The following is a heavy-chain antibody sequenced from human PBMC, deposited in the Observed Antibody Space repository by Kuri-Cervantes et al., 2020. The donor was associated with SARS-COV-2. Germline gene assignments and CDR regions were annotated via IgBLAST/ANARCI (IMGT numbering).Heavy chain of an antibody. CDR1: GFTFSSYG. Sequence: GESLKISCAASGFTFSSYGMHWVRQAPGKGPEWVAVISYDGSNKYYADSVKGRFTISRDNSKNTLYLQMNSLRAEDTAVYYCAKDLGGYVGYWGQGTLVTVSS. CDR3: AKDLGGYVGY. D-gene: IGHD3-22*01. J-gene: IGHJ4*02. V-gene: IGHV3-30*18. CDR2: ISYDGSNK.